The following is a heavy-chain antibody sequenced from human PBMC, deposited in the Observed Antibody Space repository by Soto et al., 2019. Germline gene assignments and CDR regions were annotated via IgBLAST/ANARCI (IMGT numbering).Heavy chain of an antibody. J-gene: IGHJ4*02. CDR1: GFTFSSYW. V-gene: IGHV3-7*01. D-gene: IGHD3-3*01. Sequence: PGGSLRLSCAASGFTFSSYWMSWVRQAPGKGLEWVANIKQDGSEKYYVDSVKGRFTISRDNAKNSLYLQMNSLRAEDTAVYYCARDRLRFLEWLLYYYFDYWGQGTLVPSPQ. CDR2: IKQDGSEK. CDR3: ARDRLRFLEWLLYYYFDY.